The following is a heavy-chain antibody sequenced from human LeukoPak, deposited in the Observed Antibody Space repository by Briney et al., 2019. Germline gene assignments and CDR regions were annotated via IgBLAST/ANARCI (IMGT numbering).Heavy chain of an antibody. CDR3: ARALVGDGSSAY. V-gene: IGHV3-7*05. CDR1: GFTFSSYW. J-gene: IGHJ4*02. Sequence: GGSLRLSCAVSGFTFSSYWMSWVRQAPGKGLEWVANINQDGREKYYVDSLKGRFTISRDNAKNSLYLEMNSLRAEDTAVYYCARALVGDGSSAYWGQGTLVTVSS. D-gene: IGHD2-15*01. CDR2: INQDGREK.